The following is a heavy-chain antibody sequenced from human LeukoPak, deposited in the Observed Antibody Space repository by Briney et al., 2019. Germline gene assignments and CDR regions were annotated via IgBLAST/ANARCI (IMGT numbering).Heavy chain of an antibody. J-gene: IGHJ4*02. CDR3: ATSTGYSSSWQTPNAY. D-gene: IGHD6-13*01. V-gene: IGHV3-53*01. CDR1: GFTVSSNY. Sequence: GGSLRLSCAASGFTVSSNYMSWVRQAPGKGLEWVSIIYSGGSTFYADSVKGRFTISRDNSKNTLYLQMNSLRAEDTAVYYCATSTGYSSSWQTPNAYWGQGTLVTVSS. CDR2: IYSGGST.